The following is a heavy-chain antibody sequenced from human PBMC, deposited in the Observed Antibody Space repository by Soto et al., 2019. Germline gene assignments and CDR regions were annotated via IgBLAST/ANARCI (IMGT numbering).Heavy chain of an antibody. CDR1: GGSVSSGSYY. D-gene: IGHD6-13*01. J-gene: IGHJ6*03. CDR3: ARVWQQLDTYYYHYYMDV. Sequence: ETLSLTCTVSGGSVSSGSYYWSWIRQPPGKGLEWIGYIYYSGSTNYNPSLESRVTISVDTSKNQFSLKLSSVTAADTAVYYCARVWQQLDTYYYHYYMDVWGKGTTVTVSS. CDR2: IYYSGST. V-gene: IGHV4-61*01.